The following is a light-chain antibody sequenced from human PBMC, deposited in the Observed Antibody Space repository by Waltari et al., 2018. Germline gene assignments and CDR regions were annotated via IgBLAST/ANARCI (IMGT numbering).Light chain of an antibody. CDR1: QIFSASY. V-gene: IGKV3-20*01. CDR3: QNYGSSDTWT. CDR2: GAS. J-gene: IGKJ1*01. Sequence: EMVLTQSPGTLSLSPGDRATLSYRASQIFSASYLAWYQQRPGQAPRLLIYGASTRAPGIPDRCSGSGSGTDFTLTISRLEPEDFAVYYCQNYGSSDTWTFGQGTKVEIK.